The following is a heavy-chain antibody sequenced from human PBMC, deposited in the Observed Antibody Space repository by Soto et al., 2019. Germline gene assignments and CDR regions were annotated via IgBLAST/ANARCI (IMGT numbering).Heavy chain of an antibody. CDR3: ARANYYDRSGQGTYFDY. D-gene: IGHD3-22*01. V-gene: IGHV4-34*01. CDR1: GGSFSGYY. J-gene: IGHJ4*02. CDR2: INHSGST. Sequence: SETLSLTCAVYGGSFSGYYWSWIRQPPGKGLEWIGEINHSGSTNYNPSLKSRVTISVDTSKNQFSLKLSSVTAADTAVHYCARANYYDRSGQGTYFDYWGQGTLVTVSS.